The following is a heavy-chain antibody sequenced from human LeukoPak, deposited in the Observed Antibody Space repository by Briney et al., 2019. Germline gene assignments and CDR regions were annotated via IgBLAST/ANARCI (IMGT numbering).Heavy chain of an antibody. V-gene: IGHV4-59*01. J-gene: IGHJ5*02. CDR3: ASDLSTAPGNGWFHL. CDR1: AGSIRSYH. D-gene: IGHD6-13*01. CDR2: IYYSGST. Sequence: SETLSLTCTIAAGSIRSYHWSSIRQPPGKGLEWIGYIYYSGSTNYNPSLKSRVTISVDTSKNQFSLKLSSVTAADTAVYYCASDLSTAPGNGWFHLGGQGTLVTVSS.